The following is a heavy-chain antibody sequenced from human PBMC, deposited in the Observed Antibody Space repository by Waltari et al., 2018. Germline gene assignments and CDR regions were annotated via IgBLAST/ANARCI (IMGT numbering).Heavy chain of an antibody. D-gene: IGHD3-16*01. Sequence: EVQLVESGGGLVQPGGSVRLSCAASGFTLSRHWMHWVRQAPGEGLVWVSRINNDETTTNYVDSVKGRFTISRDNAKNTLLLQMNGLRAEDTAVYYCARDRLFDRADYHPMFDYWGRGTLVTVSS. CDR1: GFTLSRHW. CDR2: INNDETTT. V-gene: IGHV3-74*01. J-gene: IGHJ4*02. CDR3: ARDRLFDRADYHPMFDY.